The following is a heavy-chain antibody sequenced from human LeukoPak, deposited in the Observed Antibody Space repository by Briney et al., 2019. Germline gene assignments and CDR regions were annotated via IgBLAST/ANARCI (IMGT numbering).Heavy chain of an antibody. V-gene: IGHV4-34*01. CDR2: INHSGST. Sequence: PSETLSLTCAVYGGSFSGYYWSWIRQPPGKGLEWIGEINHSGSTNYNPSLKSRVTISVDTSKNHLSLKLSSVTAADTAVYYCARAYSGSYWSYWGQGTLVTVSS. J-gene: IGHJ4*02. D-gene: IGHD1-26*01. CDR1: GGSFSGYY. CDR3: ARAYSGSYWSY.